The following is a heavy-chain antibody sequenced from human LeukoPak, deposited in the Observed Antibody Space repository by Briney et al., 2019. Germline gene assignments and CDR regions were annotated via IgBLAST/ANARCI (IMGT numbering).Heavy chain of an antibody. J-gene: IGHJ6*02. CDR3: ARDRGSGWPYYYYGMDV. V-gene: IGHV1-8*01. CDR2: MSPNSGNT. D-gene: IGHD6-19*01. CDR1: GYTFTSYD. Sequence: ASVKVSCKASGYTFTSYDINWVRQATGQGLEWMGWMSPNSGNTGYAQKFQDRVTMTRDTSISTAYMELSSLRSEDTAVYYCARDRGSGWPYYYYGMDVWGQGTTVTVSS.